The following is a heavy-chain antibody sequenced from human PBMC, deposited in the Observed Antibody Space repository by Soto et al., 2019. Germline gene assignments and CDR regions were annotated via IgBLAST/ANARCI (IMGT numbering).Heavy chain of an antibody. V-gene: IGHV1-24*01. D-gene: IGHD1-1*01. J-gene: IGHJ6*02. CDR2: FDPEDGET. Sequence: QVQLVQSGAEVKQPGASVKVSCKVSGYTLTELSMHWVRQAPGKGREWMGGFDPEDGETIYAQKFQGRVTMTEDTSTDTAYMELSSLGSEDTAVYYCATFKILTTYYGMDVWGQGTTVTVSS. CDR1: GYTLTELS. CDR3: ATFKILTTYYGMDV.